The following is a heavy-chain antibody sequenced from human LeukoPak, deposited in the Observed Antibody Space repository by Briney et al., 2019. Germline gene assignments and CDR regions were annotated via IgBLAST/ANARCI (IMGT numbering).Heavy chain of an antibody. V-gene: IGHV3-74*01. D-gene: IGHD6-25*01. CDR1: GFTFSDSW. Sequence: GGSLRLSCAASGFTFSDSWMHWVRQTPGKGPEWLSRNSNDGSDTVYADSAKGRFRASRDNGKNTVYLELTNLRPDDTALYYCARGGYSGSYYRFSWGRGTQVTVAS. J-gene: IGHJ4*02. CDR2: NSNDGSDT. CDR3: ARGGYSGSYYRFS.